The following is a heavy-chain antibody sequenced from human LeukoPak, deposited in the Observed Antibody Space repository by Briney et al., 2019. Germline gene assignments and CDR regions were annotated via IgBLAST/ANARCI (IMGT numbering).Heavy chain of an antibody. CDR2: ISSSSSYI. CDR1: GFTFSSYS. J-gene: IGHJ3*02. Sequence: GGSLRLSCAASGFTFSSYSMNWVRQAPGKGLEWVSSISSSSSYIYYADSVKGRFTTSRDNAKNSLYLQMNSLRAEDTAVYYCARVSASFAFDIWGQGTMVTVSS. V-gene: IGHV3-21*01. CDR3: ARVSASFAFDI. D-gene: IGHD2-2*01.